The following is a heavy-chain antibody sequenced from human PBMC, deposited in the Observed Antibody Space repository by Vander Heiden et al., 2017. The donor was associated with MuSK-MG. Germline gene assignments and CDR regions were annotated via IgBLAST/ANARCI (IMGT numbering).Heavy chain of an antibody. CDR2: IMPIFGTA. V-gene: IGHV1-69*06. J-gene: IGHJ4*01. D-gene: IGHD6-19*01. CDR3: ANARGSSDWYPYFD. CDR1: GGSFSNYD. Sequence: QVQLVQSGAEVKKPGSSVKVSCKAAGGSFSNYDIRWVRPAPGQVLEWMGGIMPIFGTAKYAQKCQGRVTITADKPTSTVYMDLSGLRSEETAMYYCANARGSSDWYPYFD.